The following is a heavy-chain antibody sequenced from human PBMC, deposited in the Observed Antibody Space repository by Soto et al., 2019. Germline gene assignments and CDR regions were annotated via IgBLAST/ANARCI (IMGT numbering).Heavy chain of an antibody. V-gene: IGHV3-74*01. D-gene: IGHD6-19*01. Sequence: XESLSLSCAASGFTFSSYCMHWVRQAPGKGLVWVSRINSDGSSTSYADSVKGRFTISRDNAKNTLYLQMNSLRAEDTAVYYCARDVTGGIAVDGTGYYGMDVWGQGTTVTVSS. CDR1: GFTFSSYC. CDR2: INSDGSST. CDR3: ARDVTGGIAVDGTGYYGMDV. J-gene: IGHJ6*02.